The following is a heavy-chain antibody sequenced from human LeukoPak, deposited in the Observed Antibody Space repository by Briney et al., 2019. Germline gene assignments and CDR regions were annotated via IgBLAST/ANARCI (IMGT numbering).Heavy chain of an antibody. CDR1: ESLNGYA. D-gene: IGHD3-16*01. Sequence: PGESLRLSCAASESLNGYAMSWVRQAPGMGLEWVASISSSGSYMYYADSVKGRFIISRDSAKKSLSLEMNSLTSQDTAIYYCARCALGVWADNYYMDVWGTGTTVIVSS. V-gene: IGHV3-21*04. CDR2: ISSSGSYM. J-gene: IGHJ6*03. CDR3: ARCALGVWADNYYMDV.